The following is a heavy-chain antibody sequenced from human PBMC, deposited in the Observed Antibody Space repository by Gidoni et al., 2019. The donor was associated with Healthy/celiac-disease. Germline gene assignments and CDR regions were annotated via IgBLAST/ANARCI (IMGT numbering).Heavy chain of an antibody. CDR1: GGSISSSSYY. D-gene: IGHD4-17*01. CDR3: ARHVPATTVTTRNDPFVGGMDV. CDR2: IYYSGST. Sequence: QLQLQESGPGLVKPSETLSLTCTVSGGSISSSSYYWGWIRQPPGKGLEWIGSIYYSGSTYYNPSLKSRVTISVDTSKNQFSLKLSSVTAADTAVYYCARHVPATTVTTRNDPFVGGMDVWGQGTTVTVSS. J-gene: IGHJ6*02. V-gene: IGHV4-39*01.